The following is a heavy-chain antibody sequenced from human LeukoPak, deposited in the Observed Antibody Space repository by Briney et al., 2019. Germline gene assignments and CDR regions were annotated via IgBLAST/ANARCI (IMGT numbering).Heavy chain of an antibody. D-gene: IGHD3-10*01. CDR3: ARGPRITMVRGVPPYFVY. Sequence: PSETLSLTCAVYGGSFSGYYWSWIRQPPGKGLEWIGEINHSGSTNYNPSLKSRVTISVDTSKNQFSLKLSSVTAADTAVYYCARGPRITMVRGVPPYFVYWGQGTLVTVSS. V-gene: IGHV4-34*01. CDR1: GGSFSGYY. J-gene: IGHJ4*02. CDR2: INHSGST.